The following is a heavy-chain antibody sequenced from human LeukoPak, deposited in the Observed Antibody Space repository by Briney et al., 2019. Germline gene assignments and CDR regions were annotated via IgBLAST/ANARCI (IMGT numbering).Heavy chain of an antibody. CDR2: MSYDAGSQ. J-gene: IGHJ4*02. D-gene: IGHD3-22*01. Sequence: TGGSLRLSCAASGFTFSNYAMHWVRQAPGKGLQWVAGMSYDAGSQFHADSVKGRFTISGDNSKSTLYLQMNSLRAEDTAVYYCARDYSTGYFYFDYWGQGTLVTVSS. CDR1: GFTFSNYA. CDR3: ARDYSTGYFYFDY. V-gene: IGHV3-30*01.